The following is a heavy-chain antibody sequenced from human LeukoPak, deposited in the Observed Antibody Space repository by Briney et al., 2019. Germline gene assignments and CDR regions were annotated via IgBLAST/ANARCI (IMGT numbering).Heavy chain of an antibody. D-gene: IGHD5-18*01. Sequence: GGSLRLSCAASGFTFSNYWMSWVRQAPGKGLEWVANIKQDRSEKYYVDSVKGRFTISRDNAKNSLYLQMNSLRAEDTAVYYCVREEYSLFDYWGQGTLVTVSS. CDR2: IKQDRSEK. J-gene: IGHJ4*02. CDR3: VREEYSLFDY. V-gene: IGHV3-7*01. CDR1: GFTFSNYW.